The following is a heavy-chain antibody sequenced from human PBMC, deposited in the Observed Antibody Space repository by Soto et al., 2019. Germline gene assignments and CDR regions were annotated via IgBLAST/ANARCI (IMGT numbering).Heavy chain of an antibody. CDR2: IKGKADGGTT. CDR1: GFTVSNAW. V-gene: IGHV3-15*07. CDR3: TTAKSSAYDH. D-gene: IGHD6-19*01. Sequence: EVQLVESGGGLVKPGGSLRLSCAASGFTVSNAWMNWLRQAPGKGLEWVGRIKGKADGGTTDYAAPVRGRFTISRDDSKNTLYLQMDNLKTEDTALYYCTTAKSSAYDHWGQGTLVTVSS. J-gene: IGHJ4*02.